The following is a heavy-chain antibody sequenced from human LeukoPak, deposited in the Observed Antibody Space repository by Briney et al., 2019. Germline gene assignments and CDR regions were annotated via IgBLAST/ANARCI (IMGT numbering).Heavy chain of an antibody. CDR3: ARRSSSMSAFCDY. J-gene: IGHJ4*02. V-gene: IGHV3-23*01. CDR1: GFTFSSYA. Sequence: GGSLRLSCVASGFTFSSYALSWVRQAPGKGLECVSAFTGGGDYTNYADSVKGRFTISRDNSKNTLYLQMDNLRDEDTAIYYCARRSSSMSAFCDYWGQGTLVSVSS. CDR2: FTGGGDYT. D-gene: IGHD6-13*01.